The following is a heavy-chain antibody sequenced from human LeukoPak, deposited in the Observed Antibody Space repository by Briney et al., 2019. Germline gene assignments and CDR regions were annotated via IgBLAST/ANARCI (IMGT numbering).Heavy chain of an antibody. V-gene: IGHV4-4*07. Sequence: SETLSLTCTVSGGSTSSYYWSWIRQPARKGLEWIGRIYASGSTTYNPSLKSRVTISVDTSKNQFSLRLYSVTAADTAVYFCARHNIRGVTHWLDPWGQGTQVTVSS. D-gene: IGHD3-10*01. J-gene: IGHJ5*02. CDR2: IYASGST. CDR1: GGSTSSYY. CDR3: ARHNIRGVTHWLDP.